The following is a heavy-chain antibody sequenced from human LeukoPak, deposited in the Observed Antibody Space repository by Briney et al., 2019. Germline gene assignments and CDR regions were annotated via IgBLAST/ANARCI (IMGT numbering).Heavy chain of an antibody. CDR3: ARDGGYCSSTSCYVFDY. CDR2: ISSSSSYI. D-gene: IGHD2-2*01. V-gene: IGHV3-21*01. Sequence: GGSLRPSCAAYGFTFSSYSMNWVRQAPGKGLEWVTSISSSSSYIYYADSVKGRFTISRDNAKNSLYLQMNSLRAEDTAVYYCARDGGYCSSTSCYVFDYWGQGTLVTVSS. CDR1: GFTFSSYS. J-gene: IGHJ4*02.